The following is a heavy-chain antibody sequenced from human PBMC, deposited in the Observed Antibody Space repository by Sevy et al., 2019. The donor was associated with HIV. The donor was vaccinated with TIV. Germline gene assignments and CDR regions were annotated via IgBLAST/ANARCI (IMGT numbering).Heavy chain of an antibody. Sequence: GGSRRLSCAASGFSVSSNYMSWVRQAPGKGPEWVSVIHSGGKISYADSVQGRFTISRDNSKNTLYLQMNSLRAEDTAVYYCAREDIVLGEDNSYGIDVWGQGTTVTVSS. V-gene: IGHV3-53*01. CDR2: IHSGGKI. CDR1: GFSVSSNY. J-gene: IGHJ6*02. CDR3: AREDIVLGEDNSYGIDV. D-gene: IGHD2-15*01.